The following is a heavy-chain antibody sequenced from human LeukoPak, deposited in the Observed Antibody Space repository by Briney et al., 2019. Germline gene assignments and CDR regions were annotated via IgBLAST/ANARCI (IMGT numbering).Heavy chain of an antibody. CDR2: LLYDGSDK. Sequence: GGSLRLSCAPSGFTFSGYGMHWVRQAPGKGLEWVAGLLYDGSDKYYADSVKGRFTISRDNSKNTLYLQMNGLRAEDTAVYYCATNRAFGSWGQGTLVTVSS. J-gene: IGHJ5*02. D-gene: IGHD3-10*01. CDR1: GFTFSGYG. CDR3: ATNRAFGS. V-gene: IGHV3-30*03.